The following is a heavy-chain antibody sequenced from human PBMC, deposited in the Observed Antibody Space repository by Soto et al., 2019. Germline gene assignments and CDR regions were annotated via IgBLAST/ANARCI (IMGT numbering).Heavy chain of an antibody. J-gene: IGHJ4*02. Sequence: GESLKISCKGSGYSFTSYWIGWVRQMPGKGLEWMGIIYPGDSDTRYSPSFQGQVTISADKSISTAYLQWSSLKASDTAMYYCARGGNYYDSSGYSTTFDYWGQGTLVTVSS. CDR1: GYSFTSYW. CDR3: ARGGNYYDSSGYSTTFDY. V-gene: IGHV5-51*01. CDR2: IYPGDSDT. D-gene: IGHD3-22*01.